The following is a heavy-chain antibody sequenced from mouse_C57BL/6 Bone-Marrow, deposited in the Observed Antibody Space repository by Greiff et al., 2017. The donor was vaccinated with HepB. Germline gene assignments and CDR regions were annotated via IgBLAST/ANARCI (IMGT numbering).Heavy chain of an antibody. CDR3: ARAGYDDDDGGFAY. Sequence: QVQLQQPGAELVMPGASVKLSCKASGYTFTSYWMHWVKQRPGQGLEWIGEIDPSDSYTNYNQKFKGKSTLTVDKSSSTAYMQLSSLTSGDAAVYYWARAGYDDDDGGFAYWGQGTRVTVAA. D-gene: IGHD2-4*01. CDR2: IDPSDSYT. CDR1: GYTFTSYW. J-gene: IGHJ3*01. V-gene: IGHV1-69*01.